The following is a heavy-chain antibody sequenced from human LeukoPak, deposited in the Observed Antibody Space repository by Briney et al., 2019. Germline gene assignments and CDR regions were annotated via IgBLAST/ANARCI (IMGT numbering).Heavy chain of an antibody. CDR1: GFTFDDYS. CDR3: AKDRTYSAYAALDY. Sequence: GRSLRLSCAASGFTFDDYSMHWVRQAPGKGLEWVSGISWNSGSAGYADSVKGRFTISRDSAKNSLYLQMNSLRAEDTALYYCAKDRTYSAYAALDYWGQGTLVTVSS. D-gene: IGHD5-12*01. J-gene: IGHJ4*02. V-gene: IGHV3-9*01. CDR2: ISWNSGSA.